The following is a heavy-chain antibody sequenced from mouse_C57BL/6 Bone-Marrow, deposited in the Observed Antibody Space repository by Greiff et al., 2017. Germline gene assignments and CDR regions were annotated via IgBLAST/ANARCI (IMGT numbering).Heavy chain of an antibody. D-gene: IGHD2-3*01. CDR2: IYPGSGST. Sequence: QVQLQQPGAELVKPGASVKMSCKASGYTFTSYWITWVKQRPGQGLEWIGDIYPGSGSTNYNEKFKSNATLTVDTSSSAAYMQLSSLTSEYAAVYYCAGDGPYYFDYWGQGTTLTVSS. CDR1: GYTFTSYW. J-gene: IGHJ2*01. V-gene: IGHV1-55*01. CDR3: AGDGPYYFDY.